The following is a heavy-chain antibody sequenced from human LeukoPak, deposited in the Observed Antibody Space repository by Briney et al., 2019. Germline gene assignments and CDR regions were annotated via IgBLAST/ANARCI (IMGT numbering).Heavy chain of an antibody. Sequence: ASLKVSCKASGYTFTGYSMHWVRQAPGQGLEWMGCINPNSGVTNYAQKFQGRVTMTRDTSISTAYMELSSLRSDDTAVYYCARVGVEGASCYDYWGQGTLVTVSS. J-gene: IGHJ4*02. CDR3: ARVGVEGASCYDY. D-gene: IGHD2-2*01. CDR1: GYTFTGYS. CDR2: INPNSGVT. V-gene: IGHV1-2*02.